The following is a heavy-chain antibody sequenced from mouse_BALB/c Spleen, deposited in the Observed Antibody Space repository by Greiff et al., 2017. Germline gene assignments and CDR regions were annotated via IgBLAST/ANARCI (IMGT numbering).Heavy chain of an antibody. CDR1: GYTFTDYV. J-gene: IGHJ3*01. Sequence: VKLMESGPELVKPGASVKMSCKASGYTFTDYVISWVKQRTGQGLEWIGEIYPGSGSTYYNEKFKGKATLTADKSSNTAYMQLSSLTSEDSAVYFCATITTAWFAYWGQGTLVTVSA. CDR2: IYPGSGST. CDR3: ATITTAWFAY. V-gene: IGHV1-77*01. D-gene: IGHD1-2*01.